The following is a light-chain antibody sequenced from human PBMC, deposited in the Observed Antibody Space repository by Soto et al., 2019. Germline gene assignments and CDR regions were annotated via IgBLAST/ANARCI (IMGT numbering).Light chain of an antibody. CDR1: ENVRSH. CDR2: GAS. Sequence: EIVMTQSPATLSVSPGERATLSCRASENVRSHLAWYQQKPGQAPRLLIYGASTRATGVPARFSGSGSGTEFTLTISSLQSEDFAVYYCQQYNNWPYTFGQGTKLQI. CDR3: QQYNNWPYT. J-gene: IGKJ2*01. V-gene: IGKV3-15*01.